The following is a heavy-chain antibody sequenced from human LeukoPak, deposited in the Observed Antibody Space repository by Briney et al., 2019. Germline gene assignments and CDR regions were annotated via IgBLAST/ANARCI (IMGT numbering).Heavy chain of an antibody. CDR1: GFTFSSYE. D-gene: IGHD1-7*01. V-gene: IGHV3-48*03. Sequence: GGSLRLSCAASGFTFSSYEMNWVRQAPGKGLEWVSYISSSGSTIYYADSVKGRFTISRDNAKNSLYLQMNSLRAEDTAVYYCAREKKGITGTRWFDPWGQGTLVTVSS. J-gene: IGHJ5*02. CDR2: ISSSGSTI. CDR3: AREKKGITGTRWFDP.